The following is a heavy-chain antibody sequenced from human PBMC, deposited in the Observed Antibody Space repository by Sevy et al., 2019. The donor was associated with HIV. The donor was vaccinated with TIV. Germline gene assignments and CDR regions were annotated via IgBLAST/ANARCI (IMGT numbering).Heavy chain of an antibody. D-gene: IGHD2-21*01. CDR1: GFTFSDYY. V-gene: IGHV3-11*06. CDR3: ARGGESALGY. CDR2: ISSTSDYR. Sequence: GGSLRLSCAASGFTFSDYYMSWIRQAPGKGLELVSYISSTSDYRNYADSVKGRFTISRDNAKNSLYLQMNSLRTEDTAVYFCARGGESALGYWGQGTLVTVSS. J-gene: IGHJ4*02.